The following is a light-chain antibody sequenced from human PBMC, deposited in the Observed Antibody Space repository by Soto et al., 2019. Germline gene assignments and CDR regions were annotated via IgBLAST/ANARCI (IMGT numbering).Light chain of an antibody. CDR2: HAA. CDR3: QQYNEWPLT. V-gene: IGKV3-15*01. J-gene: IGKJ4*01. CDR1: QSVGNN. Sequence: EIVMTQSPATLSVSPGERATLSCRASQSVGNNVAWYQQKPGQAPRLLIYHAATRATGIPARFSGRGSGTEVTLTISSLQSEDFAVYYCQQYNEWPLTFGGGTKVEIK.